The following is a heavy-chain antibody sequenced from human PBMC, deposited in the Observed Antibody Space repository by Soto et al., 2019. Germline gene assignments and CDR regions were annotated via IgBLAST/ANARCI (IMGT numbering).Heavy chain of an antibody. Sequence: QEQLVESGGGLGKTGGSLRLSCAASGFTFRDYYMNWIRLIPGKGLEWVAYISSSANVKYHTDSVKGRFTISRDNSKNSELLQMNSLRVEDTAVYFGSRDRRASTGTRCLSGMDVWGQGTTVTISS. D-gene: IGHD2-8*02. CDR2: ISSSANVK. V-gene: IGHV3-11*01. J-gene: IGHJ6*02. CDR1: GFTFRDYY. CDR3: SRDRRASTGTRCLSGMDV.